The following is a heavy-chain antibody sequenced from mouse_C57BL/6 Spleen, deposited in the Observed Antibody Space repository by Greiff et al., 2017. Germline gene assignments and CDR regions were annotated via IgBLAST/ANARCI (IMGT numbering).Heavy chain of an antibody. CDR1: GYTFTSYW. V-gene: IGHV1-55*01. CDR2: ISPGSGSP. Sequence: VQLQQPGAELVKPGASVKMSCKASGYTFTSYWITWVKQRPGQGLEWIGDISPGSGSPNYNEKFKSKATLNVETYYSTAYMQLSSLTSEDSAVYYCARERNYYGSMYSMAYWGQGTSVTGST. D-gene: IGHD1-1*01. J-gene: IGHJ4*01. CDR3: ARERNYYGSMYSMAY.